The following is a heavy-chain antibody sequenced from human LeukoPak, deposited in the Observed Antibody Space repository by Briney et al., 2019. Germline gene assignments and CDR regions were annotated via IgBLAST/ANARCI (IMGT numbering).Heavy chain of an antibody. Sequence: GASVKVSCKASGYTFTGYGIIWVRQAPGQGLEWMGWISPYNGNTNYAQKFQGRVTTTTDTSTTTTYMELRSLRSDDTAVYYCARDLDSGGTTFRALNYWGQGTLVTVSS. CDR1: GYTFTGYG. CDR2: ISPYNGNT. CDR3: ARDLDSGGTTFRALNY. J-gene: IGHJ4*02. D-gene: IGHD1-14*01. V-gene: IGHV1-18*04.